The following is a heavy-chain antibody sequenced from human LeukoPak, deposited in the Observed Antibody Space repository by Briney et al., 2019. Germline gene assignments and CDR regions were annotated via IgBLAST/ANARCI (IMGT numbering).Heavy chain of an antibody. J-gene: IGHJ4*02. CDR3: AKDRTGIATPDY. V-gene: IGHV3-23*01. CDR1: GFTFSSYA. Sequence: GGPLRLSCAASGFTFSSYAMSWVRQAPGKGLEWVSAISGSGGSTFYAESVKGRFTISRDNSKNTLYLQMNSLRAEDTAVYYCAKDRTGIATPDYWGQGTLVTVSS. D-gene: IGHD3/OR15-3a*01. CDR2: ISGSGGST.